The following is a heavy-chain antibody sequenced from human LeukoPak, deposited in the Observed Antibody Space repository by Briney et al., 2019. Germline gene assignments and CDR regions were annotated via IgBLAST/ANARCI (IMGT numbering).Heavy chain of an antibody. Sequence: SETLSLTCAVYGGSFSGYYWSWIRQPPGKGLEWIGEINHSGSTNYNPSPKSRVTISVDTSKNQFSLKLSSVTAADTAVYYCARGPRITIFGVVIIRFDYWGQGTLVTVSS. J-gene: IGHJ4*02. CDR2: INHSGST. V-gene: IGHV4-34*01. CDR3: ARGPRITIFGVVIIRFDY. CDR1: GGSFSGYY. D-gene: IGHD3-3*01.